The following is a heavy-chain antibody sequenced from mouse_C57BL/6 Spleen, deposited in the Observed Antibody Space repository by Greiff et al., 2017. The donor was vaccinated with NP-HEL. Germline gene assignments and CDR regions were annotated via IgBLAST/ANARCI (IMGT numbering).Heavy chain of an antibody. CDR2: FYPGSGSI. D-gene: IGHD1-1*01. Sequence: LVESGAELVKPGASVKLSCKASGYTFTEYTIHWVKQRSGQGLEWIGWFYPGSGSIKYNEKFKDKATLTADKSSSTVYMELSRLTSEDSAVYFCARHEDYYGSSYGYWYFDVWGTGTTVTVSS. CDR1: GYTFTEYT. V-gene: IGHV1-62-2*01. J-gene: IGHJ1*03. CDR3: ARHEDYYGSSYGYWYFDV.